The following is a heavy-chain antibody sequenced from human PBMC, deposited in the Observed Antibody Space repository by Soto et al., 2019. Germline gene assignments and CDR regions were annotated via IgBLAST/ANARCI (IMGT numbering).Heavy chain of an antibody. J-gene: IGHJ6*03. D-gene: IGHD3-16*01. CDR1: GGSISSYY. CDR2: IYYSGST. V-gene: IGHV4-59*01. CDR3: ARGGYYYYMDV. Sequence: PSETLSLTCTVSGGSISSYYWSWIRQPPGKGLEWIGYIYYSGSTNYNPSLKSRVTISVDTSKNQFSLKLSSVTAADTAVYYCARGGYYYYMDVWGKGTKVTVSS.